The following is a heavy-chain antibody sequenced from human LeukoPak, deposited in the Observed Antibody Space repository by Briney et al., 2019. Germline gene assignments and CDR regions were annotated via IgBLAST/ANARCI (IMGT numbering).Heavy chain of an antibody. J-gene: IGHJ4*02. Sequence: GASVKVSCKASGYSFNNHDINWVRQATGQGLEWLGRMNPNSGNAAYAQKLQGRVTMTWDSSTNTAYLEVIALRSDDTAVYYCAKSSGDYFFDYWGQGTLVTVSS. CDR3: AKSSGDYFFDY. V-gene: IGHV1-8*01. CDR1: GYSFNNHD. D-gene: IGHD3-22*01. CDR2: MNPNSGNA.